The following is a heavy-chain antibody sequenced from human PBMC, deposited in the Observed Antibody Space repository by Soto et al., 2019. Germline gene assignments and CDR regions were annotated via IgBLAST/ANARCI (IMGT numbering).Heavy chain of an antibody. CDR2: ISYDGSNK. CDR1: GFTFSSYG. V-gene: IGHV3-30*18. Sequence: QVQLVESGGGVVQPGRSLRLSCAASGFTFSSYGMHWVRQAPGKGTEWVAVISYDGSNKYYADSVKGRFTISRDNSKNTLYLQMNSLRAEDTAVYYCAKHLLGPGRAYGMDVWGQGTTVTVSS. D-gene: IGHD7-27*01. J-gene: IGHJ6*02. CDR3: AKHLLGPGRAYGMDV.